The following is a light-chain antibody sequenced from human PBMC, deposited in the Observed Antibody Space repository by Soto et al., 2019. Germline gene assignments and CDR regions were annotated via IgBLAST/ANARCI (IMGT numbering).Light chain of an antibody. V-gene: IGKV3-20*01. CDR1: QSVSSSY. J-gene: IGKJ1*01. CDR3: QQYGSSRGT. CDR2: GAS. Sequence: EIVMTQSPVTLSVSPWERATLSCRASQSVSSSYLAWYQQKPGQAPRLLIYGASSRATGIPDRFSGSGSGTDFTLTISRLEPEDFAVYYCQQYGSSRGTFGQGTKVDIK.